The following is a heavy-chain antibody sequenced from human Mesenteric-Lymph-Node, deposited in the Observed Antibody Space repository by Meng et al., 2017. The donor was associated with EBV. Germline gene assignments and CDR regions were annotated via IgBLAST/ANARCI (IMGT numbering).Heavy chain of an antibody. J-gene: IGHJ4*02. Sequence: VQLQQWGAGLLKPSETLSLTCAVYGGSFGGYYWSWIRQPPGKGLEWIGEISHSGRTNYNPSLKSRVSLSVDTSKNQFSLKLSSVTAADTAVYYCARAGSVGWSELDYWGQGTLVTVSS. CDR2: ISHSGRT. D-gene: IGHD6-19*01. CDR1: GGSFGGYY. V-gene: IGHV4-34*01. CDR3: ARAGSVGWSELDY.